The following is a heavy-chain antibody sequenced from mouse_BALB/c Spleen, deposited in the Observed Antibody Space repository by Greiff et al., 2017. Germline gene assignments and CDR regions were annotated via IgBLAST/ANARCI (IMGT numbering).Heavy chain of an antibody. D-gene: IGHD2-3*01. Sequence: DVMLVESGGGLVKLGGSLKLSCAASGFTFSSYYMSWVRQTPEKRLELVAAINSNGGSTYYPDTVKGRFTISRDNAKNTLYLQMSSLKSEDTALYYCARQGDYDGYWFAYWGQGTLVTVSA. CDR3: ARQGDYDGYWFAY. V-gene: IGHV5-6-2*01. J-gene: IGHJ3*01. CDR2: INSNGGST. CDR1: GFTFSSYY.